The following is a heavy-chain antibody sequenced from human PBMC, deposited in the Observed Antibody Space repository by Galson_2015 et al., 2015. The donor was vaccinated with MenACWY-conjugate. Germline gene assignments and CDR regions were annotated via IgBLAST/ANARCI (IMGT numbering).Heavy chain of an antibody. D-gene: IGHD5-24*01. CDR1: GFTFSDYG. CDR3: ARDRADGYKQFFDY. Sequence: SLRLSCAASGFTFSDYGMHWARQAPGKGLEWVAVIWYDGSNEYYADSVKGRFTVSRDNAKNSLYLQMSSLRDEDTAVYYCARDRADGYKQFFDYWGQGTLVTVSS. J-gene: IGHJ4*02. V-gene: IGHV3-33*01. CDR2: IWYDGSNE.